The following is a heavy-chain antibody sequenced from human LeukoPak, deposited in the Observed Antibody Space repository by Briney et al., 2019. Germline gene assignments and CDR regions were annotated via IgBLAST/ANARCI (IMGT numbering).Heavy chain of an antibody. CDR3: ARSLDTAMVGWFDY. J-gene: IGHJ4*02. Sequence: GASVKVSCKASGYTFTSYGISWVRQAPGQGLEWMGWISAYNGNTNYAQKLQGRVTMTTDTSTSTAYMELRSLRSDDTAVYYCARSLDTAMVGWFDYWGQGTLVTVSS. CDR1: GYTFTSYG. CDR2: ISAYNGNT. D-gene: IGHD5-18*01. V-gene: IGHV1-18*01.